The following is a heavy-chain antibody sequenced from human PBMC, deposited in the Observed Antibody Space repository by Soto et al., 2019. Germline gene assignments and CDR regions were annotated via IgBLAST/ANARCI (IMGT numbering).Heavy chain of an antibody. CDR3: ARGMDTAIYLLDY. CDR1: GYAFTRYY. D-gene: IGHD5-18*01. Sequence: GASVKVSCKASGYAFTRYYMHWVRQAPGQGLEWMGILRPGGGSTTYAQKFQGRVAMTKDTSTSTVYMELSSLRSEDTAVYYCARGMDTAIYLLDYWGQGTLVTVYS. V-gene: IGHV1-46*01. CDR2: LRPGGGST. J-gene: IGHJ4*02.